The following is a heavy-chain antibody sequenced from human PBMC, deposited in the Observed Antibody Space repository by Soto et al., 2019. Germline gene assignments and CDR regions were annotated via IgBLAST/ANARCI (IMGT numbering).Heavy chain of an antibody. CDR2: IYPGDADT. CDR3: VRPEYSGNPYGGALDL. V-gene: IGHV5-51*01. D-gene: IGHD1-26*01. Sequence: WEPMQVHSNASGYTFATYCVPWLLKMTGKGLEWMAIIYPGDADTRYSPPSQGQVAISADNSINTAYLHLSSLKASDTAIYYCVRPEYSGNPYGGALDLWGKGTVVTVSS. J-gene: IGHJ3*01. CDR1: GYTFATYC.